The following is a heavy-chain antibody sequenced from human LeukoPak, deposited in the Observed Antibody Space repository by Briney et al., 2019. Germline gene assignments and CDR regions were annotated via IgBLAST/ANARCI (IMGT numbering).Heavy chain of an antibody. J-gene: IGHJ4*02. Sequence: SETLSLTCTVSGGSISSSTYCWSWVRQPPGKGLEWIGCMYYSGSTYYSSSLKGGGTISLDTPRNQFSLRLNCVTASDTAVYSCASHIAYHATLDYWGQGTLVTVSS. V-gene: IGHV4-39*01. CDR3: ASHIAYHATLDY. CDR2: MYYSGST. D-gene: IGHD2-21*01. CDR1: GGSISSSTYC.